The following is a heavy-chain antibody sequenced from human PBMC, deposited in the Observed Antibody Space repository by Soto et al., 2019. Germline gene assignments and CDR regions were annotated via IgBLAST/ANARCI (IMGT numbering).Heavy chain of an antibody. CDR3: ATARDRRSTRSHYYYYGMSV. CDR2: ISAYNGNT. CDR1: GCTFTSYG. Sequence: ASVKVSCKASGCTFTSYGISWVRQAPGQGLEWMGWISAYNGNTNYAQKLQGRVTMTTDTSTSTAYMELRSLRSDDTAVYYCATARDRRSTRSHYYYYGMSVWRQGTTVTVP. V-gene: IGHV1-18*01. D-gene: IGHD2-2*01. J-gene: IGHJ6*02.